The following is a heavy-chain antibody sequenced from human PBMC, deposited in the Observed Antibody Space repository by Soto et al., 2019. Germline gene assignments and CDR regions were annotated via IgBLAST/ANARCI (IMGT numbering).Heavy chain of an antibody. Sequence: LSLTCTVSGGSISSYYWSWIRQPPGKGLEWIGYIYYSGSTNYNPSLKSRVTISVDTSKNQFSLKLSSVTAADTAVYYCARTIESYGYFHYWGQGTLVTVSS. CDR2: IYYSGST. CDR1: GGSISSYY. J-gene: IGHJ4*02. V-gene: IGHV4-59*08. CDR3: ARTIESYGYFHY. D-gene: IGHD5-18*01.